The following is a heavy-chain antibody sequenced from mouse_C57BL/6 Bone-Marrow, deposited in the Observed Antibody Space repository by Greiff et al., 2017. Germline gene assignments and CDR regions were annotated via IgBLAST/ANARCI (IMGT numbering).Heavy chain of an antibody. CDR2: IHPNSGST. D-gene: IGHD1-1*01. CDR3: ASRLLRYPDYY. Sequence: VQLQQPGAELVKPGASVKLSCKASGYTFTSYWMHWVKQRPGQGLEWIGMIHPNSGSTNDNEKFKSKATLTVDKSSNTAYMQLSSLTSEDSAVYYCASRLLRYPDYYWGQGTTLTGSS. J-gene: IGHJ2*01. CDR1: GYTFTSYW. V-gene: IGHV1-64*01.